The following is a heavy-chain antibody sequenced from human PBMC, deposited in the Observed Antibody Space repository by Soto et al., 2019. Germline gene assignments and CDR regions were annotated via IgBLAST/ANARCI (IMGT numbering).Heavy chain of an antibody. V-gene: IGHV4-59*01. CDR3: ARDGYDGSGSPYPAY. CDR2: VYYLGST. Sequence: PSETLSLTCSVSGGSMSEYFWIWIRQSPERGLEWIGYVYYLGSTDYNPSLKSRVTISVDTSKRQFSLRLSSVTAADAAIYYCARDGYDGSGSPYPAYWGPGTQVTVSS. CDR1: GGSMSEYF. J-gene: IGHJ4*02. D-gene: IGHD3-10*01.